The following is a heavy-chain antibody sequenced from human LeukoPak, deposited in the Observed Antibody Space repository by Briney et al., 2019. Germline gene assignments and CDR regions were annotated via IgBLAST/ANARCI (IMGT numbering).Heavy chain of an antibody. CDR1: GFTFSSYA. CDR3: AKEAGYSGYDYPDY. Sequence: GGSLRLSCAASGFTFSSYALGWVRQAPGKGLEWVSGISGSGYSRNYADSVKGRFTISRDNSKNTLYLQMNSLRVEDTAVYYCAKEAGYSGYDYPDYWGQGTLVTVSS. D-gene: IGHD5-12*01. CDR2: ISGSGYSR. V-gene: IGHV3-23*01. J-gene: IGHJ4*02.